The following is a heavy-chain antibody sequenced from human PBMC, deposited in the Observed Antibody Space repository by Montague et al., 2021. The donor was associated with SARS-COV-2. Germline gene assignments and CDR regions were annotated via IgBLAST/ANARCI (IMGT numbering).Heavy chain of an antibody. D-gene: IGHD6-13*01. CDR2: IYYSGST. J-gene: IGHJ6*02. V-gene: IGHV4-39*07. CDR1: GGSISSSSYY. Sequence: SETLSLTCTVSGGSISSSSYYWGWIRQPPGKGLEWIGSIYYSGSTXYNPSLKSRVIISVDTSKSQFSLKLSSVTAADTAVYYCARVGRQQLVRLSGMDVWGQGTTVTVSS. CDR3: ARVGRQQLVRLSGMDV.